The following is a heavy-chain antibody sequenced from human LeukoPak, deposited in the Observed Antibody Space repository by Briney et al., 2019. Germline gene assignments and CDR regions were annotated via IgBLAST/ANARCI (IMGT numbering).Heavy chain of an antibody. J-gene: IGHJ4*02. CDR1: GFTVSPNY. CDR2: IYRGGST. Sequence: GGSLRLSCAASGFTVSPNYMSWVRQAPGKGLEWVSVIYRGGSTYYADSVRDRFTISRDNSKNTLYLQMNSLRAEDTAVYYCAKDIKSYSYEPIYWGQGTLVTVSS. D-gene: IGHD5-18*01. V-gene: IGHV3-53*01. CDR3: AKDIKSYSYEPIY.